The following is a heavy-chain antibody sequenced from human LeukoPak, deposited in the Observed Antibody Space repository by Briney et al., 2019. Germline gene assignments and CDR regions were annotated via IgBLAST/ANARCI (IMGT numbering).Heavy chain of an antibody. J-gene: IGHJ1*01. Sequence: ASVKVSCKASGYTFTSYAISWVRQAPGQGLEWMGWISAYNGNTNYAQKLQGRVTMTTDTSTSTAYMELRSLRSDDTAVYYCARGRYCSSTSCPAEYFQHWGQGTLVTVSS. CDR2: ISAYNGNT. D-gene: IGHD2-2*01. V-gene: IGHV1-18*01. CDR3: ARGRYCSSTSCPAEYFQH. CDR1: GYTFTSYA.